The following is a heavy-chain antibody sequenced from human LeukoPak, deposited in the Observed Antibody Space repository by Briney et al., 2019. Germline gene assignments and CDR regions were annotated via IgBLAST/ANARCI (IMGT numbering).Heavy chain of an antibody. D-gene: IGHD4-23*01. CDR2: ISGSGGST. Sequence: GGSLRLSCVASGFTFSSHGMNWVHQAPGKGLEWVSGISGSGGSTYYADSVKGRFPISRDNSKNTLYLQMNSLRAEDTAVYYCARAKGTVGAFDYWGQGTLVTVSS. J-gene: IGHJ4*02. CDR1: GFTFSSHG. V-gene: IGHV3-23*01. CDR3: ARAKGTVGAFDY.